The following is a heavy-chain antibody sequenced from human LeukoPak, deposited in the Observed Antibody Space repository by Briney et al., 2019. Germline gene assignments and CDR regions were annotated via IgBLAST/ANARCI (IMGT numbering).Heavy chain of an antibody. J-gene: IGHJ4*02. Sequence: GGSLRLSCAASGFTFSSYAMSWVRQAPGKGLEWVSVISGSGGTTYCADSVKGRFTISRDNSKNTLYLQMNSLRAEDTAVYYCAKDGPPYYDILTGYPLNWGQGTLVTVSS. V-gene: IGHV3-23*01. D-gene: IGHD3-9*01. CDR3: AKDGPPYYDILTGYPLN. CDR2: ISGSGGTT. CDR1: GFTFSSYA.